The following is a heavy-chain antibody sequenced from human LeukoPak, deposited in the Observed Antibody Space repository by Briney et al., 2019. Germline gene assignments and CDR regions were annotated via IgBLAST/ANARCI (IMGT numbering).Heavy chain of an antibody. V-gene: IGHV3-23*01. D-gene: IGHD6-13*01. Sequence: GGSLRLSCAASGFPFSSYVMSWVRQAPRRGLEWVSTIAADSTTYYAVSVKGRFTISRDNSKNTLYLQMNSLRAEDTALYYCAKDQSSSWYYFDYWGQGTLVTVSS. CDR2: IAADSTT. CDR1: GFPFSSYV. CDR3: AKDQSSSWYYFDY. J-gene: IGHJ4*02.